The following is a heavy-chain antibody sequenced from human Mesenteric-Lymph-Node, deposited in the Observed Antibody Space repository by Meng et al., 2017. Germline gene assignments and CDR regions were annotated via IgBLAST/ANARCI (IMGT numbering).Heavy chain of an antibody. CDR1: GYTFTGYY. CDR3: ARDRTHPAAIPYYYAMDV. D-gene: IGHD2-2*01. J-gene: IGHJ6*02. CDR2: INLASGGT. V-gene: IGHV1-2*06. Sequence: ASVKVSCKASGYTFTGYYMYWVRQAPGQGLEWMGRINLASGGTNYAQKFQGRVTMTRDTSISTAYMELSRLTSDDTAVYYCARDRTHPAAIPYYYAMDVWGQGTTVTAS.